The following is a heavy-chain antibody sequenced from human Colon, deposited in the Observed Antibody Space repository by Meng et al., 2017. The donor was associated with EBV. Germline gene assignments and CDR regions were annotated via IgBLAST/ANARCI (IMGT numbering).Heavy chain of an antibody. V-gene: IGHV4-30-4*01. CDR2: IYYSGSR. Sequence: VHMQGAGPGPAKPSQTLSLPCTVSGDSIRSTDYDWSWVRQPPGKGLEWTGYIYYSGSRYYNPSLKSRVTISVDTSKNQFSLKLSSVTAADTAVYYCARVTGKIYYDGSGYPEAFDYWGQGTLVTVSS. CDR1: GDSIRSTDYD. D-gene: IGHD3-22*01. CDR3: ARVTGKIYYDGSGYPEAFDY. J-gene: IGHJ4*02.